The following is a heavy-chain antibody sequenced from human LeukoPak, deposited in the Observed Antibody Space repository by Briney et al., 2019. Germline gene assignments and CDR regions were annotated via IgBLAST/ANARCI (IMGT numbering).Heavy chain of an antibody. CDR1: GFTFSGYY. CDR2: ISSSGSTTI. J-gene: IGHJ4*02. D-gene: IGHD3-9*01. V-gene: IGHV3-11*01. CDR3: AREVHYDILTGQLDY. Sequence: PGGSLRLSCAASGFTFSGYYMSWIRQAPGKGLEWVSYISSSGSTTIYYAESVKGRSTISRDNAKNSLYLQMNSLRAEDTAVYYCAREVHYDILTGQLDYWGPGTLVTVSS.